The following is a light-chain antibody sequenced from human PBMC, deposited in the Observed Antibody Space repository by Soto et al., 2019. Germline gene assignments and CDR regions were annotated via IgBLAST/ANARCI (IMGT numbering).Light chain of an antibody. CDR3: CPYADSSPSL. CDR2: EAT. V-gene: IGLV2-23*01. CDR1: SSDVGNYNL. Sequence: QSVLTQPASVSGSPGQSITISCTGTSSDVGNYNLVSWYQQHPGKAPKLLIYEATKWLSVVSNRFFGSKSGNTASLTISGLQADDDADYYCCPYADSSPSLFSTGTKATVL. J-gene: IGLJ1*01.